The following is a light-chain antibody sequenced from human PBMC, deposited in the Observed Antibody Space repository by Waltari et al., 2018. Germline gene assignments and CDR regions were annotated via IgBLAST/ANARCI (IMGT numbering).Light chain of an antibody. Sequence: EIVLTQSPATLSLSPVERATLSYRASQGVSTYLAWYQQNPGQAPRLLIYDASNRATGIPARFSGSGSGTDFTLTISSLAPEDSAIYYCQQRRNWPRQYTFGQGTKLEI. CDR1: QGVSTY. V-gene: IGKV3-11*01. J-gene: IGKJ2*01. CDR3: QQRRNWPRQYT. CDR2: DAS.